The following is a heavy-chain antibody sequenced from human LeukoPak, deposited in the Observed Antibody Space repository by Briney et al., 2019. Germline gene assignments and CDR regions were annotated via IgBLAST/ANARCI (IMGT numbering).Heavy chain of an antibody. J-gene: IGHJ5*02. V-gene: IGHV4-4*02. CDR2: IFYSGST. CDR1: GGSISSGYY. D-gene: IGHD6-13*01. Sequence: SQTLSLTCTVSGGSISSGYYWSWVRQPPGKGLEWIGQIFYSGSTNYNPSLKSRVTLSLDTSKNHFSLKLSSVTAADTAVYYCARDPSSSWYEVWFDPWGRGTLVTVSS. CDR3: ARDPSSSWYEVWFDP.